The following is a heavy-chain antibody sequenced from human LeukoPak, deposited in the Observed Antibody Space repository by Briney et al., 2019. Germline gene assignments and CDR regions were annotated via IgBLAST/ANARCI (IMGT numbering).Heavy chain of an antibody. CDR1: GFTFSSYS. Sequence: PGGSLRLSCAASGFTFSSYSMNWVRQAPGKGLEWVSYISSSSSTIYYADSVKGRFTISRDNAKNSLYLQMNSLRAEDTAVYYCARYSYYDSSGYYYVDYWGQGTLVTVSS. D-gene: IGHD3-22*01. CDR2: ISSSSSTI. CDR3: ARYSYYDSSGYYYVDY. J-gene: IGHJ4*02. V-gene: IGHV3-48*01.